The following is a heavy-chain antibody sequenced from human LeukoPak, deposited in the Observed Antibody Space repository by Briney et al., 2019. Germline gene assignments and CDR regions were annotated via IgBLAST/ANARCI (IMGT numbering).Heavy chain of an antibody. CDR3: ARPGNRFVILDAFDI. CDR2: IKSDGSGI. CDR1: GFPFSNSW. J-gene: IGHJ3*02. V-gene: IGHV3-7*03. Sequence: GGSLRLSCAVSGFPFSNSWMYWVRQAPGKGLEGVANIKSDGSGISYVDSVKGRFIISRDNARNSLYLQMNSLKVEDTAVYYCARPGNRFVILDAFDIWGQGAMVTVSS. D-gene: IGHD1-14*01.